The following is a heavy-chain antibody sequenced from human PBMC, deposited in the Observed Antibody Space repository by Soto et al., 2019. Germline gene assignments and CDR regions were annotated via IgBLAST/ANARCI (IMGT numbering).Heavy chain of an antibody. Sequence: SETLSLTCTVSGGSISSSSYYWGWIRQPPGKGLEWIGSIYYSGSTYYNPSLKSRVTISVDTSKNQFSLKLSSVTAADTAVYYCARSYYYDSSGYRAGHWFDPWGQGTLVTVSS. D-gene: IGHD3-22*01. CDR3: ARSYYYDSSGYRAGHWFDP. J-gene: IGHJ5*02. CDR2: IYYSGST. V-gene: IGHV4-39*01. CDR1: GGSISSSSYY.